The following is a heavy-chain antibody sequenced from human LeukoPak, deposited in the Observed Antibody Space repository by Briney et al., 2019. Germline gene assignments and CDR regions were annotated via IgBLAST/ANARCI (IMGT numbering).Heavy chain of an antibody. D-gene: IGHD5-24*01. Sequence: GGSLRLSCAASGFTFDDYAMHWVRQAPGKGLEWVSSISYNGGNKAYADSVKGRFTISRDNTKNSLYVQMNSLRGEDTALYYCAKGYRSGRWLPLDSWGQGTLVTVSS. J-gene: IGHJ4*02. V-gene: IGHV3-9*01. CDR3: AKGYRSGRWLPLDS. CDR1: GFTFDDYA. CDR2: ISYNGGNK.